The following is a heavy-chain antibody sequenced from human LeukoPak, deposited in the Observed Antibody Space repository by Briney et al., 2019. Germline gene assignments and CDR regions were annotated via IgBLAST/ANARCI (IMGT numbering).Heavy chain of an antibody. D-gene: IGHD1/OR15-1a*01. V-gene: IGHV1-2*02. CDR1: GYTFTGYY. Sequence: ASVKVSCKASGYTFTGYYMHWVRQAPGQGVEWMGWINPNSGGTNYAQKFQGRVTMTRDTSISTAYMELSRLRSDDTAVYYCASVNWNRGARDFDYWGQGTLVTVSS. CDR2: INPNSGGT. CDR3: ASVNWNRGARDFDY. J-gene: IGHJ4*02.